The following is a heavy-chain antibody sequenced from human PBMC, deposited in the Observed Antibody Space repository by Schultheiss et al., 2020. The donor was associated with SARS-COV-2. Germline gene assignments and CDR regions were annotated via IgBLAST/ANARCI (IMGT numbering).Heavy chain of an antibody. CDR3: ARDIPHSGYDWGGDY. J-gene: IGHJ4*02. CDR2: INHSGST. CDR1: GGSISSSNW. Sequence: SETLSLTCAVSGGSISSSNWWSWVRQPPGKGLEWIGEINHSGSTNYNPSLKSRVTISVDTSKNHFSLELRSVSAADTAMYYCARDIPHSGYDWGGDYWGQGTLVTVSS. V-gene: IGHV4-4*02. D-gene: IGHD5-12*01.